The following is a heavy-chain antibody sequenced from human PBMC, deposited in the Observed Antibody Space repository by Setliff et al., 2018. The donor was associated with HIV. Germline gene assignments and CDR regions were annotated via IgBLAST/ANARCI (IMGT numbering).Heavy chain of an antibody. D-gene: IGHD3-22*01. CDR2: IYHSGST. Sequence: SETLSLTCTVSGGSISSGTYYWTWIRQHPGKGLEWIGYIYHSGSTYYNPSLKSRLTISVDTSKNQFSLKLGSVTAADTALYYCARAFYYDSSVDYWGQGTLVTVSS. V-gene: IGHV4-31*03. CDR3: ARAFYYDSSVDY. J-gene: IGHJ4*02. CDR1: GGSISSGTYY.